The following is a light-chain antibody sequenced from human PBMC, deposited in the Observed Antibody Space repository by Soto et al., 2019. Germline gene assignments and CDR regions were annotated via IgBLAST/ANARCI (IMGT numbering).Light chain of an antibody. CDR1: QGISSW. J-gene: IGKJ4*01. CDR2: AAS. Sequence: DIQMTQSPSSVSASVGDRVTITCRTSQGISSWLGWYQQKPGKAPKLLIYAASSLQSGVPSRFSGSGSGTGFTLTISSLLPEYVATYYCQQANSFPFTFGGGTKVEIK. V-gene: IGKV1D-12*01. CDR3: QQANSFPFT.